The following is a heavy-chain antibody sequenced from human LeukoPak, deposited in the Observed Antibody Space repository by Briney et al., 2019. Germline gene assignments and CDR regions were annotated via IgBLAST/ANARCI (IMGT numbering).Heavy chain of an antibody. CDR3: AKTTSGYASSFAC. V-gene: IGHV3-9*01. CDR2: ISWNGNSI. Sequence: GGSLRLSCAASGFTFDDYAMHWVRHAPGQGLEWVSGISWNGNSIDYADSVKGRFTISRDNAKNSLYLQMNSLRAEDSALYFCAKTTSGYASSFACWGQGTLVTVSS. D-gene: IGHD2-2*01. J-gene: IGHJ4*02. CDR1: GFTFDDYA.